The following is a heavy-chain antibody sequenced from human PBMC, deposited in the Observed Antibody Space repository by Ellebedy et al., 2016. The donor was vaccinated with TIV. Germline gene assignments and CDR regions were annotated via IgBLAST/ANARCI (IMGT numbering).Heavy chain of an antibody. CDR2: FNPNSGCA. V-gene: IGHV1-2*02. CDR3: ARDLRNYYYYGMDV. Sequence: AASVKVSCKASGYIFTDYYMHWVRQAPGQGLEWMGWFNPNSGCANFAQKFQGRVTMTRDTSISTAYMELSSLRSDDTAVYYCARDLRNYYYYGMDVWGQGTTVTVSS. J-gene: IGHJ6*02. CDR1: GYIFTDYY.